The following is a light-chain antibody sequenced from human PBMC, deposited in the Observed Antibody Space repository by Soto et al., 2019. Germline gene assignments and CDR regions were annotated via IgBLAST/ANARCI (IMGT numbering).Light chain of an antibody. CDR2: ATS. CDR1: QSISSN. V-gene: IGKV1-39*01. Sequence: DIQMTQSPSSLSASVGDRVTLTCRASQSISSNLNWYQQKLGKAPKLLIHATSRLQSGVPSRFSGGGSGTEFTLTISSLQPEDFATYYCQQSYRTPRTFGQGTGVEIK. J-gene: IGKJ1*01. CDR3: QQSYRTPRT.